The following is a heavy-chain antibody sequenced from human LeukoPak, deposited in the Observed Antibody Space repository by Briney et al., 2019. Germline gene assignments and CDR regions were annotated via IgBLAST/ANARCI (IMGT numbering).Heavy chain of an antibody. CDR1: GFTFSSYW. CDR2: IKSDGSST. D-gene: IGHD1-26*01. V-gene: IGHV3-74*01. Sequence: GGSLRLSCAASGFTFSSYWMHWVRQAPGKGLVWVSRIKSDGSSTSYADSVKGRFTISRDNAKNTLYLQMNSLRAEDTAVYYCARDLLIVGATNVAFDYWAREPWSPSPQ. J-gene: IGHJ4*02. CDR3: ARDLLIVGATNVAFDY.